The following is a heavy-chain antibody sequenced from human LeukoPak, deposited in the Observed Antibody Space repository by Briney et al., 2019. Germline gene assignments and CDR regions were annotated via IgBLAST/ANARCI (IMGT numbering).Heavy chain of an antibody. D-gene: IGHD3-10*01. Sequence: SQTLSLTCTVSGGSISSGGYYWSWIRQHPGTGLEWIGYIYYSGSTYYNPSLRSRVTISVDTSKNQFSLKLSSVTAADTAVYYCARDYGSGSYKDYYYGMDVWGKGTTVTVSS. CDR2: IYYSGST. CDR1: GGSISSGGYY. V-gene: IGHV4-31*03. CDR3: ARDYGSGSYKDYYYGMDV. J-gene: IGHJ6*04.